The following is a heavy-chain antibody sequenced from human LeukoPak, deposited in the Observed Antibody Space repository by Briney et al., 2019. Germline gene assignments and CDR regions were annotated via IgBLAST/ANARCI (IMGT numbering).Heavy chain of an antibody. CDR3: ARDYGDYKFDY. CDR2: INPNSGGT. V-gene: IGHV1-2*04. Sequence: ASVKVSCKASGYTFTGYYMHWVRQAPGQGLEWMGWINPNSGGTNYAQKFQGWVTMTRDTSNSTAYMELSRLRSDDTAVYYCARDYGDYKFDYWGQGTLVTVSS. J-gene: IGHJ4*02. D-gene: IGHD4-17*01. CDR1: GYTFTGYY.